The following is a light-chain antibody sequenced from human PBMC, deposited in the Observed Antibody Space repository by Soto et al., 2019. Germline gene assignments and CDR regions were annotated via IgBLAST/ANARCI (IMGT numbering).Light chain of an antibody. CDR3: QQYSRWPSYT. V-gene: IGKV3-15*01. J-gene: IGKJ2*01. CDR2: GAS. CDR1: ESVGSN. Sequence: EIVMTQFPATLSVSPGDTATLSCWASESVGSNLAWYQQKPGQAPRLLIFGASIGATGAPTRFSGSGSETEFTLTISSLQSKDSAVYYCQQYSRWPSYTFGQGTKLEIK.